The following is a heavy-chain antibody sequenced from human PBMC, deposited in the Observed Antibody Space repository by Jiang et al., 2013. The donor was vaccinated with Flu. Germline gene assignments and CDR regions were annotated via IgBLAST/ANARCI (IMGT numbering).Heavy chain of an antibody. CDR1: GFTFSSYG. D-gene: IGHD1-26*01. J-gene: IGHJ6*02. Sequence: QLVESGGGVVQPGGSLRLSCAASGFTFSSYGMHWVRQAPGKGLEWVAFIRYDGSNKYYADSVKGRFTISRDNSKNTLYLQMNSLRAEDTAVYYCAKDLAGARYYYYGMDVWGQGTTVTVSS. V-gene: IGHV3-30*02. CDR2: IRYDGSNK. CDR3: AKDLAGARYYYYGMDV.